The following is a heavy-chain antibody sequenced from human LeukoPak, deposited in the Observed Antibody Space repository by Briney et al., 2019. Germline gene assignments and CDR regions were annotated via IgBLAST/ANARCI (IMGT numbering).Heavy chain of an antibody. CDR1: GYSISRGSY. V-gene: IGHV4-38-2*01. D-gene: IGHD5-24*01. CDR2: VYHSGSA. Sequence: SETLSLTCAVSGYSISRGSYWGWIRQPPGKGLEWIGSVYHSGSAYYNPSLKSRVTISVDTSKNQFSLKLTSVTAADTAVYYCAVGLHSGQFAFDIWGQRTMVTVSS. J-gene: IGHJ3*02. CDR3: AVGLHSGQFAFDI.